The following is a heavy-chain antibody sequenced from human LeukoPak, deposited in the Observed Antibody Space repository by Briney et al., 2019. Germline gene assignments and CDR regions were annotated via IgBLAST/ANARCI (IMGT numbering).Heavy chain of an antibody. J-gene: IGHJ5*02. V-gene: IGHV4-39*01. D-gene: IGHD3-10*01. CDR3: ARRGTGIFSSWSDP. CDR2: IYYSGST. Sequence: SETLSLTCTVSGGSISSSSYYWGWIRQPPGKGLEWIGSIYYSGSTYYNPSLKSRVTISVDTSKNQFSLKLSSVTAADTAVYYCARRGTGIFSSWSDPWGQGTLVTVSS. CDR1: GGSISSSSYY.